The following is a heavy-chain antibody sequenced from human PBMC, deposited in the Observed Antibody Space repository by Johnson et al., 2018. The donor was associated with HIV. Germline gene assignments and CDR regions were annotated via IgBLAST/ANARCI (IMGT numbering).Heavy chain of an antibody. CDR2: IKSKTAGGAT. D-gene: IGHD6-19*01. J-gene: IGHJ3*02. V-gene: IGHV3-15*01. Sequence: VQLVESGGGVVPPGGSLRLSCAASGFTFDEDDMSWVRQAPGKGLEWVGRIKSKTAGGATDHAAHVQGRFTISRADSNNSLFLQMNSLKTEDTAIYYSTPARNRLWSSSGWTGFWAFDMWGQGTMVTVSS. CDR3: TPARNRLWSSSGWTGFWAFDM. CDR1: GFTFDEDD.